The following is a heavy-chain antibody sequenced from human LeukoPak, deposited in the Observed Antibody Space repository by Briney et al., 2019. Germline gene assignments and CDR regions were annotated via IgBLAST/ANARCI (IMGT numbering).Heavy chain of an antibody. CDR3: ARDRRGPFDY. D-gene: IGHD3-10*01. CDR2: IKQDGSEK. V-gene: IGHV3-7*03. CDR1: GFAFSRYW. J-gene: IGHJ4*02. Sequence: GGSLRLSCAASGFAFSRYWMAWVRQAPGKGLEWVANIKQDGSEKYYVDSVKGRFTISRDNAKNSLYLQMNSLRAEDTAVYYCARDRRGPFDYWGQGTLVTVSS.